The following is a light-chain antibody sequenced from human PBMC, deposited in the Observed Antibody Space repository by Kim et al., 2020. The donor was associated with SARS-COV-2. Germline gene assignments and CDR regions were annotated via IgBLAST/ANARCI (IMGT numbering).Light chain of an antibody. CDR2: EVS. V-gene: IGLV2-8*01. CDR3: SSYAGSNKLV. J-gene: IGLJ2*01. Sequence: QSALTQPPSASGSPGQSVTVSCTGTSSDVGGYNYVSWYQQQPGKAPKLMIYEVSKRPSGVPDRFSGSKSGNTASLTVSGLQAEDEADYYCSSYAGSNKLVFGGGTKVTVL. CDR1: SSDVGGYNY.